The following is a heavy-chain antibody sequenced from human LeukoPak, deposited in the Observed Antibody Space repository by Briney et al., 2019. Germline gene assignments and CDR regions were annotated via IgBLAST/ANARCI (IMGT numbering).Heavy chain of an antibody. Sequence: GGSLRLSCAASGFTFSSYSMSWVRQAPGNGLEWVSSISSSSYIYYADSVKGRFTISRDNAKNSLYLQMNSLRAEDTAVYYCARDVHFDYWGQGTLVTVSS. CDR1: GFTFSSYS. CDR3: ARDVHFDY. CDR2: ISSSSYI. J-gene: IGHJ4*02. V-gene: IGHV3-21*01.